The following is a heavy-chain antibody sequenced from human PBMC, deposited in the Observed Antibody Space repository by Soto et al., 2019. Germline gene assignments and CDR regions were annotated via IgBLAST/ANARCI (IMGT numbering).Heavy chain of an antibody. CDR1: GFTFSSYG. V-gene: IGHV3-30*18. D-gene: IGHD3-3*01. Sequence: HPGGSLRLSCAASGFTFSSYGMHWVRQAPGKGLEWVAVISYDGSNKYYADSVKGRFTISRDNSKNTLYLQMNSLRAEDTAVYYCAKDREYYDFWSGYPSVWGQGTTVTVSS. CDR3: AKDREYYDFWSGYPSV. J-gene: IGHJ6*02. CDR2: ISYDGSNK.